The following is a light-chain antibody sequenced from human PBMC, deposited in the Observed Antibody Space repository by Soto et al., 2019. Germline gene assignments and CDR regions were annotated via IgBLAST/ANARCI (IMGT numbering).Light chain of an antibody. CDR3: QQYDTSGVT. V-gene: IGKV3-20*01. J-gene: IGKJ5*01. Sequence: IVLTQSPGTLSLSPGERATLSCRASQSVAGSYLTWYQQTPGQAPRLLISGAFNRATGIPDRFSGSGSGTDFTLTISRLEPEDFAVYYCQQYDTSGVTFGQGTRLDI. CDR2: GAF. CDR1: QSVAGSY.